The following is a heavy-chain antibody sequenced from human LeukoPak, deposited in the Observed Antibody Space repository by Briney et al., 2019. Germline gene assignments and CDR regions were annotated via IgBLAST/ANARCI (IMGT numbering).Heavy chain of an antibody. J-gene: IGHJ4*02. Sequence: GGSLRLSCAASGFTFSGYAMNWVRQAPGKGLEWVSVISGSGANTYSADSVKGRFTISRDNSKTTLYLQMNSLRAEDTAVYYCAKMGGYSGSYPFDYWGQGTLVTVSS. CDR1: GFTFSGYA. D-gene: IGHD1-26*01. CDR2: ISGSGANT. V-gene: IGHV3-23*01. CDR3: AKMGGYSGSYPFDY.